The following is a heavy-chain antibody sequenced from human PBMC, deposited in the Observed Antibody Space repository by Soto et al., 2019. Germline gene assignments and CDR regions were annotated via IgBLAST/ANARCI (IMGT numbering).Heavy chain of an antibody. V-gene: IGHV3-9*01. D-gene: IGHD2-15*01. Sequence: GGSLRLSCAASGFTFDDYAMHWVRQAPGKGLEWVSGISWNSGSIGYADSVKGRFTISRDNAKNSLYLQMNSLRAEDTALYYCAKDRRGVCSGCSCYYYYFDYWGQGTLVTVSS. CDR3: AKDRRGVCSGCSCYYYYFDY. CDR2: ISWNSGSI. J-gene: IGHJ4*02. CDR1: GFTFDDYA.